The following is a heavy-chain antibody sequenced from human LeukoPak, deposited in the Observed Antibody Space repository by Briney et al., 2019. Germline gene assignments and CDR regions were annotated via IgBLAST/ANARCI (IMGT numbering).Heavy chain of an antibody. CDR1: GYTFTGYY. CDR2: INPNSGGT. V-gene: IGHV1-2*02. J-gene: IGHJ4*02. Sequence: GASVKVSCKASGYTFTGYYLHWVRQASGQGLEWMGWINPNSGGTNYAQKFQGRVTMTRDTSISTAYMELSRLRSDDTAVYYCARDAGRARYCSGGSCYSGWGDFWGQGTLVTVSS. D-gene: IGHD2-15*01. CDR3: ARDAGRARYCSGGSCYSGWGDF.